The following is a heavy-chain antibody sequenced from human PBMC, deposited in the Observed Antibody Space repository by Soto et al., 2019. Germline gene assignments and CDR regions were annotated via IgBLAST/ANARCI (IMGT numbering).Heavy chain of an antibody. J-gene: IGHJ5*02. Sequence: SETLSLTCTVSGVSISSTSYYWGWIRQPPGKGLEWIGNIYYSGNTYYNPSLKSRVTISVDTSNNQFSLKLSSVTPADTAVYYCARPHGGSSGWDNWFDPWGQGTLVTVSS. CDR1: GVSISSTSYY. V-gene: IGHV4-39*07. CDR2: IYYSGNT. CDR3: ARPHGGSSGWDNWFDP. D-gene: IGHD6-25*01.